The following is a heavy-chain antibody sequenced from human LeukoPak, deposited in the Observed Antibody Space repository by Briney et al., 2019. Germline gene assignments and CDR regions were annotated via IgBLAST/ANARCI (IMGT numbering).Heavy chain of an antibody. Sequence: GGSLRLSCAASGFTFDDYAMHWVRQAPGKGLEWVSGISWNSGSIGYADSVKGRFTISRDNAKNSLYLQMNSLRAEDTALYYCAKAATGTYDYYYYMDVWGKWTTVTVSS. V-gene: IGHV3-9*01. D-gene: IGHD1-1*01. CDR2: ISWNSGSI. CDR1: GFTFDDYA. J-gene: IGHJ6*03. CDR3: AKAATGTYDYYYYMDV.